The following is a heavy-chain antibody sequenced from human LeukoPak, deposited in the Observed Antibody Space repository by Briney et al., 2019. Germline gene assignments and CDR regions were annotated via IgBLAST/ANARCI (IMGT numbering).Heavy chain of an antibody. V-gene: IGHV1-2*02. CDR2: INPNSGGT. J-gene: IGHJ4*02. CDR1: GYTFTSYY. Sequence: VASVKLSCAASGYTFTSYYMHWVRQAPGQGLEWVGWINPNSGGTNYAQKVQGRVTMTRDTSISTAYMELSRLRSDDTAVYYCARDPGDSDTSVEFDYWGQGTLVTVSS. D-gene: IGHD6-13*01. CDR3: ARDPGDSDTSVEFDY.